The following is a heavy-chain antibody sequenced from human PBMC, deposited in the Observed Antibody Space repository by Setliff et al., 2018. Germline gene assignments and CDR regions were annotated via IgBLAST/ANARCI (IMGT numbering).Heavy chain of an antibody. CDR3: ARDFRTRVQGYFDF. D-gene: IGHD2-8*02. CDR2: IYPGDSDT. CDR1: GYNFASYW. V-gene: IGHV5-51*01. Sequence: ESLKISCEVSGYNFASYWIAWVRQRPGKGPEWMGIIYPGDSDTTYNPSFEGHVTISADKSTNTAYLQWGSLKPSDTAFYYCARDFRTRVQGYFDFWGQGTLVTVSS. J-gene: IGHJ4*02.